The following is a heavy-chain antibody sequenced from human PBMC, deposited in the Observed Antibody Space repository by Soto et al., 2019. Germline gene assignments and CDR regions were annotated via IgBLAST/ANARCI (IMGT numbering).Heavy chain of an antibody. Sequence: QVQLVQSGAEVKKPGASVKVSCKASGYTFTGYYMHWVRQAPGQGLEWMGWINPNSGGTNYAQKFQGWVTMTRDTSISTAYMELSRLRSDDTAVYYCAREGRRDGYNYGVDYWGQGTLVTVSS. CDR2: INPNSGGT. CDR1: GYTFTGYY. D-gene: IGHD5-12*01. V-gene: IGHV1-2*04. J-gene: IGHJ4*02. CDR3: AREGRRDGYNYGVDY.